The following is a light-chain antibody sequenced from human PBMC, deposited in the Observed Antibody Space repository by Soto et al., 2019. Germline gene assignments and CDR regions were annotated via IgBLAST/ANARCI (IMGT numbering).Light chain of an antibody. J-gene: IGKJ3*01. CDR2: GAS. Sequence: EVVMTQSPATLSLSPGERATLSFRASQSVSSDLAWYQQKPGQAPRLLIYGASTRATDIPARFSGGGSGTEFTLTISSLQSEDFAIYYCQQYNDWTPITFGPGTRVDFK. V-gene: IGKV3-15*01. CDR1: QSVSSD. CDR3: QQYNDWTPIT.